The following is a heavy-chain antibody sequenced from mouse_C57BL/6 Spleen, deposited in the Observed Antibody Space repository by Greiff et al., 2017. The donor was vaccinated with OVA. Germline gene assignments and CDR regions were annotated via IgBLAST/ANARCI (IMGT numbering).Heavy chain of an antibody. Sequence: EVHLVESGGDLVKPGGSLKLSCAASGFTFSSYGMSWVRQTPDKRLEWVATISSGGSYTYYPDSVKGRFTISRDNAKNTLYLQMSSLKSEDTAMYYGARDYGYDRRTDFDVWGTGTTVTVSS. J-gene: IGHJ1*03. CDR1: GFTFSSYG. D-gene: IGHD2-2*01. CDR3: ARDYGYDRRTDFDV. CDR2: ISSGGSYT. V-gene: IGHV5-6*01.